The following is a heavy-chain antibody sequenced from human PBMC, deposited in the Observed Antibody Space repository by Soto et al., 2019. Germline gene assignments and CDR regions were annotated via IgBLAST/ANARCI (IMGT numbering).Heavy chain of an antibody. CDR3: ARSYGDYVFDY. CDR2: IYHSGST. Sequence: SETLSLTCTVSGGSISSYYWSWIRQPPGEGLEWIGSIYHSGSTNHSPSLKSRVTISVDTSKNQFSLKLSSVTAADTAVYYCARSYGDYVFDYWGQGTLVTVSS. D-gene: IGHD4-17*01. V-gene: IGHV4-59*01. CDR1: GGSISSYY. J-gene: IGHJ4*02.